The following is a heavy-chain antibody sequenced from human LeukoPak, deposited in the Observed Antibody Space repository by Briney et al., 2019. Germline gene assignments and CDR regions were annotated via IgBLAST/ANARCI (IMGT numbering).Heavy chain of an antibody. Sequence: SETLSLTCTVSGDSLSGYYWSWIRQPPGKGPEWIGNVYYSGSTNYNPSLKSRVTISVDTSKNQFSLKLTSVTAADTAVYYCARDGGIPYYFYFWGQGTLVTVSS. J-gene: IGHJ4*02. CDR3: ARDGGIPYYFYF. V-gene: IGHV4-59*01. CDR2: VYYSGST. D-gene: IGHD3-16*01. CDR1: GDSLSGYY.